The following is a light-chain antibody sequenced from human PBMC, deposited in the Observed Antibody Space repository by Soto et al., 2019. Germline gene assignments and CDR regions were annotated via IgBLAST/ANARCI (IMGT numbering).Light chain of an antibody. CDR1: QSVSSN. V-gene: IGKV3-20*01. Sequence: EIVLTQSPATLSLSPGERATLSCRASQSVSSNLAWYQQKPGQAPRLLIYGASTRATGIPDRFSGSGSGRDFTLTISGLEPEDFAVYYCQQYGSSPLISFGQGTRLEIK. CDR2: GAS. CDR3: QQYGSSPLIS. J-gene: IGKJ5*01.